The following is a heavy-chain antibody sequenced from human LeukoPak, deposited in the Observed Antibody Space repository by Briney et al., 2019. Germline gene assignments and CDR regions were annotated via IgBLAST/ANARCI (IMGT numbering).Heavy chain of an antibody. Sequence: SETLSLTCAVYGGSFSGYYWSWIRQPPGKGLEWIGEINHSGSTNYSPSLKSRVSISLDTSRKQFSLKLSSVTAADTAVYYCARSEGRFFDLWGRGTLVTVSS. CDR2: INHSGST. V-gene: IGHV4-34*01. CDR3: ARSEGRFFDL. CDR1: GGSFSGYY. J-gene: IGHJ2*01.